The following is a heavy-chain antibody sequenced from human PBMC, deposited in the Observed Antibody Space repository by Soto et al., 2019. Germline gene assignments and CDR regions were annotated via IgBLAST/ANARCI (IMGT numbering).Heavy chain of an antibody. D-gene: IGHD3-10*01. V-gene: IGHV1-18*01. CDR1: GYAFTTYG. CDR3: ARGRYGEY. Sequence: QVHLVQSGAEVKKTGASVKVSCQGSGYAFTTYGITWVRQAPGQGLEWMGWISAHNGNTNYAQKLQGRFTVTRDTSTSTAYMELRSLRYDATAVYYCARGRYGEYWGQGALVTVSS. J-gene: IGHJ4*02. CDR2: ISAHNGNT.